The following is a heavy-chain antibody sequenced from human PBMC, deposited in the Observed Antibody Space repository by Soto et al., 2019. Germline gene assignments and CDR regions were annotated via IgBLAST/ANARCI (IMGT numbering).Heavy chain of an antibody. D-gene: IGHD2-15*01. Sequence: SETLSLTCAVSGYSISSGYYWGWIRQPPGKGLEWIGSIYHSGSTYYNPSLKSRVTISVDTSKNQFSLKLSSVTAADTAVYYCAREDVVVVAATYNWFDPWGQGTLVTSPQ. V-gene: IGHV4-38-2*02. CDR2: IYHSGST. CDR1: GYSISSGYY. J-gene: IGHJ5*02. CDR3: AREDVVVVAATYNWFDP.